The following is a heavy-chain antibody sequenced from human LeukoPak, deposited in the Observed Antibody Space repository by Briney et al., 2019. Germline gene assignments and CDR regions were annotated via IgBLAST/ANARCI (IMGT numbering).Heavy chain of an antibody. V-gene: IGHV4-34*01. Sequence: SGTLSLTCAVYGGSFSGYYWSWIRQPPGKGLEWIGEINHSGSTNYNPSLKSRVTISVDTSKNQFSLKLSSVTAADTAVYYCAKVVVVTAAGWFDPWGQGTLVTVSS. D-gene: IGHD2-21*02. J-gene: IGHJ5*02. CDR3: AKVVVVTAAGWFDP. CDR1: GGSFSGYY. CDR2: INHSGST.